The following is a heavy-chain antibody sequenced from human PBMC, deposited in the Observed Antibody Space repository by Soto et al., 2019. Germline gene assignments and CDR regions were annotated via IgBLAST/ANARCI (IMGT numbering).Heavy chain of an antibody. CDR2: IYYSGST. CDR1: GGSISSSSYY. Sequence: QLQLQESGPGLVKPSETLSLTCTVSGGSISSSSYYWGWIRQPPGKGLEWIGRIYYSGSTYYKPSLKSRVTISVDTSKNQFSLKLSSVTAADAAVYYCARVVVVAAISDYWGQGTLVTVSS. V-gene: IGHV4-39*01. CDR3: ARVVVVAAISDY. D-gene: IGHD2-15*01. J-gene: IGHJ4*02.